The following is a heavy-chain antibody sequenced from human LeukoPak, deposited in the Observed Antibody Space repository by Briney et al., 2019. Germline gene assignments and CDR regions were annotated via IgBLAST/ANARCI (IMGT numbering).Heavy chain of an antibody. D-gene: IGHD2-8*02. V-gene: IGHV1-18*01. Sequence: ASVKVSCKASGYTFTSYDINWVRQAPGQGPEWLGWSSPYNGNTNYAQKFQGRVTMTTDTSTNTAYMELRSLRSDDTAVYYCARDTDHYFDYWGQGTLVTVSS. CDR2: SSPYNGNT. CDR3: ARDTDHYFDY. CDR1: GYTFTSYD. J-gene: IGHJ4*02.